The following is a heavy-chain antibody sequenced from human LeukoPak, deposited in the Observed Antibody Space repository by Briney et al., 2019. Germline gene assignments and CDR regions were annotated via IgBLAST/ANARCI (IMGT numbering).Heavy chain of an antibody. D-gene: IGHD3-22*01. V-gene: IGHV3-15*01. Sequence: PGGSLRLSCAASGFTFSNAWMSWVRQAPGKGLEWVGRIKSKTDGGTTDYAAPVKGRFTISRDDSKNTLYLQMNSLKTEDTAVYYCTTDQNTMIVVATDYWGQGTLVTVSS. CDR3: TTDQNTMIVVATDY. CDR1: GFTFSNAW. CDR2: IKSKTDGGTT. J-gene: IGHJ4*02.